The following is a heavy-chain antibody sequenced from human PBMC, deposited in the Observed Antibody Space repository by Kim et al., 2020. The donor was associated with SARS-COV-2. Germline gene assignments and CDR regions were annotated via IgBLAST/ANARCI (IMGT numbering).Heavy chain of an antibody. J-gene: IGHJ5*02. CDR2: IYYSGST. CDR1: GGSISSGGYY. D-gene: IGHD3-10*01. CDR3: ARDFYGSGNLDP. V-gene: IGHV4-31*03. Sequence: SETLSLTCTVSGGSISSGGYYWSWIRQHPGKGLEWIGYIYYSGSTYYNPPLKSRVTISVDTSKNQFSLKLSSVTAADTAVYYCARDFYGSGNLDPWGQGTLVTVSS.